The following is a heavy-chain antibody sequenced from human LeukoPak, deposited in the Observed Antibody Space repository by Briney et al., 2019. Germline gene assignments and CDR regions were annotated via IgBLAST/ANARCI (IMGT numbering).Heavy chain of an antibody. J-gene: IGHJ6*03. CDR2: IKQDGSEK. CDR1: GFTFSSYW. D-gene: IGHD3-3*01. CDR3: ARTQRPYDFWSGYYHSNMDV. V-gene: IGHV3-7*01. Sequence: PGGSLRLSCAASGFTFSSYWMSWVRQAPGKGLEWVANIKQDGSEKYYVDSVKGRFTISRDNAKNSLYLQMNSLRAEATAVYYCARTQRPYDFWSGYYHSNMDVWGKGTTVTVSS.